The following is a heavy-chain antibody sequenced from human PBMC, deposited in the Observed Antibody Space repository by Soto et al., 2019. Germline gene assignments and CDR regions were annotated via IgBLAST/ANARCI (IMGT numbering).Heavy chain of an antibody. CDR1: GFTFSTYG. D-gene: IGHD6-13*01. J-gene: IGHJ6*02. Sequence: GGSLRLSCVGSGFTFSTYGMHWVRQAPGKGLEWVAVIWYDGSNKYFADSVQGRFTISRDNSKNTVYLQMNSLRAEDTAVYYCARDQAAAPYGMDVWGQGTTVTVSS. CDR2: IWYDGSNK. V-gene: IGHV3-33*08. CDR3: ARDQAAAPYGMDV.